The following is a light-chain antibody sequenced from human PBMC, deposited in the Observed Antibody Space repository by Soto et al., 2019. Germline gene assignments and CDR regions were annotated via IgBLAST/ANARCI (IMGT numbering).Light chain of an antibody. CDR3: SSFAGSNNFPYV. V-gene: IGLV2-8*01. Sequence: QSVLTQPASVSGSPGQSVTISCTGTSSDVGSYNLVSWYQQHPGKAPKLMIYEINKRPSGVPDRFSGSKSGNTASLTVSGLQAEDEADYYCSSFAGSNNFPYVFGTGTKGTVL. J-gene: IGLJ1*01. CDR1: SSDVGSYNL. CDR2: EIN.